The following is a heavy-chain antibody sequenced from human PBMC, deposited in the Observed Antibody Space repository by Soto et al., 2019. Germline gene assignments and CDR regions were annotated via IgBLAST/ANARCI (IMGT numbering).Heavy chain of an antibody. CDR3: ARAYYYDSSGYYSKEDYDAFDI. Sequence: GPSVKVSCKASGDTFSSYAISWVRQAPGQGLEWMGGIIPIFGTANYAQKFQGRVTITADESTSTAYMELSSLRSEDTAVYYCARAYYYDSSGYYSKEDYDAFDIWGQGTMVTVSS. CDR2: IIPIFGTA. J-gene: IGHJ3*02. V-gene: IGHV1-69*13. CDR1: GDTFSSYA. D-gene: IGHD3-22*01.